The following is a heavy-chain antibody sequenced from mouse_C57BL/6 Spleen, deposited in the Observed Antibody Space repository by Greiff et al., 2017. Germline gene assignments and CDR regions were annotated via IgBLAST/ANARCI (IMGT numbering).Heavy chain of an antibody. Sequence: VKLQESGPGLVAPSQSLSITCTVSGFSLTSYGVDWVRQPPGKGLEWLGVIWGGGGTNYNSALMTRLSSSKNNSKSQVFLKMNSLQTDDTAMYYGAKHRRGFAYWGQGTLVTVSA. V-gene: IGHV2-9*01. CDR2: IWGGGGT. CDR3: AKHRRGFAY. J-gene: IGHJ3*01. CDR1: GFSLTSYG.